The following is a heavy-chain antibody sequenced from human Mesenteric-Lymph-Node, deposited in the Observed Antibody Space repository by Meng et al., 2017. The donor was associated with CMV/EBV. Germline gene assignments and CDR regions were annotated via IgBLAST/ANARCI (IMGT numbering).Heavy chain of an antibody. Sequence: SETLSLTCTVSGGSISSYYWSWIRQPPGKGLEWIGYIYYSGSTNYNPSLKRRVTISVDTSKNQFPLKLSSVTAADTAVYYCAIGFTHSSLDYWGQGTLVTVSS. V-gene: IGHV4-59*01. J-gene: IGHJ4*02. CDR1: GGSISSYY. CDR2: IYYSGST. CDR3: AIGFTHSSLDY. D-gene: IGHD6-19*01.